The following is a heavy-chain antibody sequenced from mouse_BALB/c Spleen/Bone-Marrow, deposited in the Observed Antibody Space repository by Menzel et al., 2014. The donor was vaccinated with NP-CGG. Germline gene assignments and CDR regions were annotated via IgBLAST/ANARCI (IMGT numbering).Heavy chain of an antibody. J-gene: IGHJ2*01. Sequence: VKAEGADKVACRAFEYSFTSYYIHWVKRRPGQGLEWIGWIFPGSGNTKYNEKFKGKATLTADTSSSTAYMQLSSLTSEDSAVYFCARVLDYWGQGTTLTLYS. CDR2: IFPGSGNT. CDR3: ARVLDY. V-gene: IGHV1-66*01. CDR1: EYSFTSYY.